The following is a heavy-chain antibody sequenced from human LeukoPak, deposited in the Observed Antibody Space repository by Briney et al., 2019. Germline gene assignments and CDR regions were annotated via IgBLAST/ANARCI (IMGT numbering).Heavy chain of an antibody. D-gene: IGHD6-6*01. CDR3: ARRHSSSSFDY. V-gene: IGHV4-34*01. CDR1: GGSFSGYY. J-gene: IGHJ4*02. Sequence: SETLSLTCAVYGGSFSGYYWSWILQPPGKGLEWIGEINHSGSTNYNPSLKSRVTISVDTSKNQFSLKLSSVTAADTAVYYCARRHSSSSFDYWGQGTLVTVSS. CDR2: INHSGST.